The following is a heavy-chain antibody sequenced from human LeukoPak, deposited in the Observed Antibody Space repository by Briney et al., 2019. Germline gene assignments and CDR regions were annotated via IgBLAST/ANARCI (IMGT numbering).Heavy chain of an antibody. CDR2: ISGSGGST. J-gene: IGHJ4*02. CDR3: AKDLDCSSTSCYPDY. D-gene: IGHD2-2*01. Sequence: VGSLRLSCAASGFTFSSYAMSWVRQAPGKGLEWVSAISGSGGSTYYADSVKGRFTISRDNSKNTLYLQMNSLRAEDTAVYHCAKDLDCSSTSCYPDYWGQGTLVTVSS. V-gene: IGHV3-23*01. CDR1: GFTFSSYA.